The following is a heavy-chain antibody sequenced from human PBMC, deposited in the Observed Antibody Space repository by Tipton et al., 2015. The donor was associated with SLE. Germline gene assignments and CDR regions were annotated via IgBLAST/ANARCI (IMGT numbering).Heavy chain of an antibody. V-gene: IGHV3-48*01. D-gene: IGHD5-18*01. CDR3: ARDRPHTAMIFDY. CDR1: GFTFNTYS. Sequence: GSLRLSCAASGFTFNTYSMNWVRQAPGKGLEWVSYISSSGSTIFYADSVKGRFTISRDNAKNSLYLQMNSLRAEDTALYYCARDRPHTAMIFDYWGQGRLVTVSS. CDR2: ISSSGSTI. J-gene: IGHJ4*02.